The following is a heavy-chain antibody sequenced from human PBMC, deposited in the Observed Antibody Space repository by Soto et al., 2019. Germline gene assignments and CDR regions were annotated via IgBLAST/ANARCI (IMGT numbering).Heavy chain of an antibody. V-gene: IGHV4-34*01. D-gene: IGHD6-13*01. Sequence: QVQLQQWGAGLLKPSETLSLTCAVYGGSFSGYYWSWIRQPPGKGLEWIGEINHSGSTNYNPSLKSRVTISVDTSKNQFSLKLSSVTAADTAVYYCARTSSSWYRLNFDYWGQGTLVTVSS. CDR3: ARTSSSWYRLNFDY. J-gene: IGHJ4*02. CDR2: INHSGST. CDR1: GGSFSGYY.